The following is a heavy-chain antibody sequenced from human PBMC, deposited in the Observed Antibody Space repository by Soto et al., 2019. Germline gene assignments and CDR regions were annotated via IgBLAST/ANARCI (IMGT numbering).Heavy chain of an antibody. CDR3: ARVRTYYDSSGSLDY. D-gene: IGHD3-22*01. V-gene: IGHV1-2*02. Sequence: ASVKFSCKASGYSFSSYAISWVRQAPGQGLEWMGWINPNSGDTNYAQKFQGRVTMTRDMSISTAYMELRRLTSDDTAVYYCARVRTYYDSSGSLDYWGQGTLVTVSS. J-gene: IGHJ4*02. CDR2: INPNSGDT. CDR1: GYSFSSYA.